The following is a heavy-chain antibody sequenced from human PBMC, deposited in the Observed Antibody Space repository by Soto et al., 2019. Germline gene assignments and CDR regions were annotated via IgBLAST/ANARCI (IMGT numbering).Heavy chain of an antibody. CDR3: AHTGTGYSSGWTFDY. D-gene: IGHD6-19*01. CDR2: IYWDDDK. Sequence: SGPTLVNPTQTLTLTCTFSGFSLSTSGVGVGWIRQPPGKAPEWLALIYWDDDKRYSPSLKSRLTITKDTSKNQVVLTMTNMDPVDTATYYCAHTGTGYSSGWTFDYWGQGTLVTVSS. CDR1: GFSLSTSGVG. J-gene: IGHJ4*02. V-gene: IGHV2-5*02.